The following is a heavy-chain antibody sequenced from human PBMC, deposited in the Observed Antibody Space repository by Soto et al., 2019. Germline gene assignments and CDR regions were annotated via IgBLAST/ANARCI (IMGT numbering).Heavy chain of an antibody. V-gene: IGHV1-18*01. CDR3: ARVDSIAVAGDWFDP. D-gene: IGHD6-19*01. Sequence: GASVKVSCKASGYTFTSYGISWVRQAPGQGLEWMGWISAYNGNTNYAQKLQGRVTMTTDTSTSTAYMELRSLRSDDTAVYYCARVDSIAVAGDWFDPWGQGTLVTVSS. CDR2: ISAYNGNT. CDR1: GYTFTSYG. J-gene: IGHJ5*02.